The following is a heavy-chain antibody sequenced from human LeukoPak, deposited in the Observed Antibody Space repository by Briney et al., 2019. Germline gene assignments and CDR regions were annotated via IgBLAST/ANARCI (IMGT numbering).Heavy chain of an antibody. CDR1: GGSVSSGDYY. Sequence: PSETLSLACIVSGGSVSSGDYYWSWIRQPPGKGLEWIGHIYYTGSTNYNPSLKSRVTISVDMSKNQFSLKLRSVTAADTAVYYCARALRGGNSYGYLDSWGQGSLVTVSS. J-gene: IGHJ4*02. CDR3: ARALRGGNSYGYLDS. D-gene: IGHD5-18*01. V-gene: IGHV4-61*08. CDR2: IYYTGST.